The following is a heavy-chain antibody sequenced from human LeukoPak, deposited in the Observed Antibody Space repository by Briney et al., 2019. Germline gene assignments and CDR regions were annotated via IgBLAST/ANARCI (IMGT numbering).Heavy chain of an antibody. V-gene: IGHV4-59*13. D-gene: IGHD2-2*01. J-gene: IGHJ4*02. CDR1: GGSTSSDY. CDR3: AREYCSSTSCYFDY. CDR2: IYYSGST. Sequence: SETLSLTCTVSGGSTSSDYWSWIRQSPGKGLEWIGYIYYSGSTNYNPSLKSRVTISVATSKNQFSLNLTSVTAADTAVYYCAREYCSSTSCYFDYWGQGTLVTVSS.